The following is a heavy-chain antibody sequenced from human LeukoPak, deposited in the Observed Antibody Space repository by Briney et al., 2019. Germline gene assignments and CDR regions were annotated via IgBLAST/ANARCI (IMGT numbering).Heavy chain of an antibody. CDR1: RLTFSIYG. J-gene: IGHJ5*02. CDR2: IYSGGST. Sequence: GGSLRLSCAASRLTFSIYGMSGVRQAPGKGLEWVSVIYSGGSTYYADSVKGRFTISRDNSKNSLYLQMNSLRAEDTAVYYCARLLDIVVVPAQVDPWGQGTLVTVSS. V-gene: IGHV3-66*04. CDR3: ARLLDIVVVPAQVDP. D-gene: IGHD2-2*01.